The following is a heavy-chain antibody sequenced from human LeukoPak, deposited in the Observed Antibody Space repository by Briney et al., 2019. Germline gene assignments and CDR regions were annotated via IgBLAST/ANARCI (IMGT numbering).Heavy chain of an antibody. V-gene: IGHV4-39*01. Sequence: SETLLHTFSVRGDPISTNMGSRGWIRQPPGKGLEWIGSIYYSENTYYNPSLKSRVTISADTSKNQFSMTLGSVSATDTAVYYCVSTCGVICVFFDYWGQGTLVTVSS. CDR2: IYYSENT. CDR3: VSTCGVICVFFDY. J-gene: IGHJ4*02. CDR1: GDPISTNMGS. D-gene: IGHD3-3*01.